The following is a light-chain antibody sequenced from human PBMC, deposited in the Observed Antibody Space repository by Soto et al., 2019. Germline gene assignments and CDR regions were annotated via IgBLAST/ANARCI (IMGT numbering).Light chain of an antibody. CDR2: DAS. Sequence: EIVMTQSPATLSLSPGGRSTLSCSASQSVSTYLAWYQQKPGQAPRLLIYDASTRATAIPARFSGSGSGTEFTLTISSLQSEDFAVYYCLQYDNWPPATFGQGTRLEIK. V-gene: IGKV3-15*01. CDR3: LQYDNWPPAT. J-gene: IGKJ5*01. CDR1: QSVSTY.